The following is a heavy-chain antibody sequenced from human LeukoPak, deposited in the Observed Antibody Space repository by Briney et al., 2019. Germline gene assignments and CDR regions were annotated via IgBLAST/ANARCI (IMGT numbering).Heavy chain of an antibody. CDR3: ARDLSSGWYGGEYYFDY. Sequence: ASVKVSCKVSGYTLTELSMHWVRQAPGKGLEWMGWISAYNGNTNYAQKLQGRVTMTTDTSTSTAYMELRSLRSDDTAVYYCARDLSSGWYGGEYYFDYWGQGTLVTVSS. CDR1: GYTLTELS. CDR2: ISAYNGNT. J-gene: IGHJ4*02. D-gene: IGHD6-19*01. V-gene: IGHV1-18*01.